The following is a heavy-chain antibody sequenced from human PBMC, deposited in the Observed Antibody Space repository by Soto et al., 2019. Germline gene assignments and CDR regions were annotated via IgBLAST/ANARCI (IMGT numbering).Heavy chain of an antibody. V-gene: IGHV3-30*03. D-gene: IGHD4-17*01. Sequence: HPGGSLRLSCAASGFTFSSYGMHWVRQAPGKGLEWVAVISYDGSNKYYADSVKGRFTISRDNSKNTLYLQMNSLRAEDTAVYYCAGATVTTYYFDYWGQGTLVTVSS. CDR1: GFTFSSYG. CDR3: AGATVTTYYFDY. J-gene: IGHJ4*02. CDR2: ISYDGSNK.